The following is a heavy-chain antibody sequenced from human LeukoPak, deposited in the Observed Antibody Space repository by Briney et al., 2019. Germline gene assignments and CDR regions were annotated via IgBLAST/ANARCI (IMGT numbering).Heavy chain of an antibody. CDR2: ISYDGSNK. Sequence: GGSLRLSCAASGFTFSDYYMSWIRQAPGKGLEWVAVISYDGSNKYYADSVKGRFTISRDNSKNTLYLQMNSLRAEDTAVYYCANTQLDYWGQGTLVTVSS. D-gene: IGHD1-1*01. V-gene: IGHV3-30*18. CDR1: GFTFSDYY. CDR3: ANTQLDY. J-gene: IGHJ4*02.